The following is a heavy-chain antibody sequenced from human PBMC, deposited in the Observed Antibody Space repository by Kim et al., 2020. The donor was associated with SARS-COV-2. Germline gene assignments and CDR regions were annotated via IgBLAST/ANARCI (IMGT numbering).Heavy chain of an antibody. CDR1: GFIFNDYP. V-gene: IGHV3-48*03. Sequence: GGSLRLSCVASGFIFNDYPMNWVRQAPGGGLEWLSYINSAGGNIFYADSVKGRFTISRDNAKNSLYLQMSSLRDEDTALYYCAKGDSGGWYMTDWGQGTL. J-gene: IGHJ4*02. CDR3: AKGDSGGWYMTD. CDR2: INSAGGNI. D-gene: IGHD6-19*01.